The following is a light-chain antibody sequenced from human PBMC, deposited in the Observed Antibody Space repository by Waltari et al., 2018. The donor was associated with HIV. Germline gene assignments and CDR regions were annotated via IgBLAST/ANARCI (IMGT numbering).Light chain of an antibody. J-gene: IGLJ2*01. Sequence: QSALTQPPSASGSPGQSVTIFCTGTSSDAGTYNYVSWYQQHPAKAPKLMSYEVSKRPSGVPDRFSGSKSGNTASLTVSGLQAEDEADYYCNSDVGDNVVFGGGTKLTVL. CDR3: NSDVGDNVV. V-gene: IGLV2-8*01. CDR1: SSDAGTYNY. CDR2: EVS.